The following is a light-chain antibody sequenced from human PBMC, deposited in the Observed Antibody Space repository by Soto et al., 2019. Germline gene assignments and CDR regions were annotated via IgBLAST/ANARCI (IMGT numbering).Light chain of an antibody. V-gene: IGLV2-8*01. CDR1: SSDVGGYNY. Sequence: QSALTQPPSASGSPGQSVTISCTGTSSDVGGYNYVSWYQLHPGKAHKLIIYEVSKRPSGVPDHFSGSKSGNTASLTVSGLQADDEADYYCSSFGGSNHVVFGGGTKLTVL. J-gene: IGLJ2*01. CDR2: EVS. CDR3: SSFGGSNHVV.